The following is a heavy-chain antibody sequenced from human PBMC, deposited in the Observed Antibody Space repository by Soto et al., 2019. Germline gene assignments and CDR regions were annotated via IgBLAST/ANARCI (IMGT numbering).Heavy chain of an antibody. V-gene: IGHV3-23*01. D-gene: IGHD2-21*02. J-gene: IGHJ3*02. CDR1: GFTFSSYA. Sequence: GGSLRLSCAASGFTFSSYAMSWVRQAPGKGLEWVSAISGSGGSTYYADSVKGRFTISRDNSKNTLYLQMNSLRAEDTAVYYCAKESYDKIAYCGGDCYRAFDIWGQGTMVTVSS. CDR3: AKESYDKIAYCGGDCYRAFDI. CDR2: ISGSGGST.